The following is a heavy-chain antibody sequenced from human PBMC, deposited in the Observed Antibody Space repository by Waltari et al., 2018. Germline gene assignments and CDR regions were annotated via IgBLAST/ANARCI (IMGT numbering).Heavy chain of an antibody. CDR3: ARGTYYDFWSGSLFDY. CDR1: GGTFSSYA. Sequence: QVQLVQSGAEVKKPGSSVKVSCKASGGTFSSYAISWVRQAPGQGLEWMGGIIPICGTANYAQKFQGRVTITTDESTSTAYMELSSLRSEDTAVYYCARGTYYDFWSGSLFDYWGQGTLVTVSS. D-gene: IGHD3-3*01. V-gene: IGHV1-69*05. CDR2: IIPICGTA. J-gene: IGHJ4*02.